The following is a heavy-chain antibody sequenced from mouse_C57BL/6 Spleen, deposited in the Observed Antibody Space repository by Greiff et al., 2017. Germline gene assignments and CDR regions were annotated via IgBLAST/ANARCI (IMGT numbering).Heavy chain of an antibody. V-gene: IGHV1-50*01. Sequence: QVQLQQPGAELVKPGASVKLSCKASGYTFTSYWMQWVKQRPGQGLEWIGEIDPSDSYTNYNQKFKGKATLAIDTSSSTAYMQLSSLTSEDSAVYYCARRPGSSYVYFDVGGTGTTVTVAS. CDR2: IDPSDSYT. J-gene: IGHJ1*03. D-gene: IGHD1-1*01. CDR1: GYTFTSYW. CDR3: ARRPGSSYVYFDV.